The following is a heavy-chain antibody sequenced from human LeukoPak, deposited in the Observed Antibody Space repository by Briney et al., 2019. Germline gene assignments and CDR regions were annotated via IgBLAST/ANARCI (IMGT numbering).Heavy chain of an antibody. Sequence: GGSLRLSCAASGFIVSANYMSWVRQAPGKGLEWVSVFYSGGHTFHRDGTTYYADSVKGRFTISGDKSANNVYLQMNRLRIDDTAVYYCAHSYEIDSSGYHRPPAFWGQGTLVTVSS. CDR2: FYSGGHTFHRDGTT. CDR1: GFIVSANY. D-gene: IGHD3-22*01. V-gene: IGHV3-53*05. CDR3: AHSYEIDSSGYHRPPAF. J-gene: IGHJ4*02.